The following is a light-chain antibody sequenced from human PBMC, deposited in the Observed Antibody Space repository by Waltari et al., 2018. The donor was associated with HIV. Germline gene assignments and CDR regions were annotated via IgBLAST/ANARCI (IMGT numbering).Light chain of an antibody. Sequence: YEVTQARSVSVTLGQTAKITCGGTYIGTKSVHWYKQRPGQAPTFVIFAESGRPSGVPDRFSGSSSGNLATLSINRVQSGDEADYYCQVWDSGAVIFGGGTKLTV. V-gene: IGLV3-9*01. CDR1: YIGTKS. J-gene: IGLJ2*01. CDR3: QVWDSGAVI. CDR2: AES.